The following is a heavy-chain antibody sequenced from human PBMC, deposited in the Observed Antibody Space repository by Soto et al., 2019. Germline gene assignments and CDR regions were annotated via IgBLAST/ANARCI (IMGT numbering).Heavy chain of an antibody. Sequence: ESGGGLVQPGGSLRLSCPASGFTFSTYGMSWVRQAPGKGLEWVSSLSGDGTTTYYIDSVKGRFTISRDNSRNTLSLQMNSLRTEDTAIYYCAKDISFDTSAYNYWGQGILVAVSS. D-gene: IGHD3-22*01. CDR1: GFTFSTYG. V-gene: IGHV3-23*01. CDR3: AKDISFDTSAYNY. CDR2: LSGDGTTT. J-gene: IGHJ4*02.